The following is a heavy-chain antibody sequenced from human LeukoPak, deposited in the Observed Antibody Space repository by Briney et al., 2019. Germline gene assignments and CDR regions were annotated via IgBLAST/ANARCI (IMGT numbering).Heavy chain of an antibody. V-gene: IGHV3-30-3*01. Sequence: GGSLRLICAVCGGTYSNYTMHWVRRAPGKGLVGVVVISYDGRNKYYADSVRGGFTISRANSTNTLYQQQKSLRCEDTAVYYCARIPRTWLRFPYFDYWGQGTLVTVSS. D-gene: IGHD5-12*01. CDR2: ISYDGRNK. J-gene: IGHJ4*02. CDR1: GGTYSNYT. CDR3: ARIPRTWLRFPYFDY.